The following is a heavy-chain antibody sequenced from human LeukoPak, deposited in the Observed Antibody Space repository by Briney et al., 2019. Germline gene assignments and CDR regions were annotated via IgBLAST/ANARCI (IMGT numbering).Heavy chain of an antibody. J-gene: IGHJ5*02. CDR2: IRSYNGDT. Sequence: SVSVSRTASGYTLSSYGITWVRQATGQGPEWMGWIRSYNGDTKYAQKFQCSNTRATNTSTSTAYMELRSLTSDATAMYYCARPRYCSSTGCHYYFDPWGQGTLVTVSS. CDR3: ARPRYCSSTGCHYYFDP. V-gene: IGHV1-18*04. CDR1: GYTLSSYG. D-gene: IGHD2-2*01.